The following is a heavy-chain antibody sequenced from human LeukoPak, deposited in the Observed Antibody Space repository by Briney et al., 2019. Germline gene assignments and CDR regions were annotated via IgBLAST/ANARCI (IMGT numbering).Heavy chain of an antibody. CDR1: GFTFSSYG. V-gene: IGHV3-33*01. CDR3: ARDRIVVVAARREGLDY. Sequence: QAGGSLRLSCAASGFTFSSYGMHWVRQAPGKGLEWVAVIWYDGSNKYYADSVKGRFTISRDNSKNTLYLQMNSVRAEDTAVYYCARDRIVVVAARREGLDYWGQGTLVTVSS. D-gene: IGHD2-15*01. J-gene: IGHJ4*02. CDR2: IWYDGSNK.